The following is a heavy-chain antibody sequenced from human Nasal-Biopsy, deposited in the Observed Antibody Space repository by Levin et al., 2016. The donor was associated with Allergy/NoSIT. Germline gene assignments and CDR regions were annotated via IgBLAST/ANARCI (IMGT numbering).Heavy chain of an antibody. CDR2: YEVNKGEI. D-gene: IGHD2-21*02. CDR3: AASTSGGYLIPYAFEI. V-gene: IGHV1-24*01. J-gene: IGHJ3*02. CDR1: GDSLSQFT. Sequence: ASVKVSCKVSGDSLSQFTVGWVRQSPGKGLEWVGGYEVNKGEITYAPKFQGRVTMIADRSTDTASMELTSLRQDDTAMYFCAASTSGGYLIPYAFEIWGQGSMITVSS.